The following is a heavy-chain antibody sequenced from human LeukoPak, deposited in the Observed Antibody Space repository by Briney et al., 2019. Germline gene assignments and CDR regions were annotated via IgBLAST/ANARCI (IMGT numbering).Heavy chain of an antibody. CDR3: AKDFGGSYYFDY. Sequence: GSLRLSCAASGFTFSSYSMNWVRQAPGKGLEWVSSISSSSSYIYYADSVKGRFTISRDNAKNSLYLQMNSLRAEDTAVYYCAKDFGGSYYFDYWGQGTLVTVSS. CDR1: GFTFSSYS. D-gene: IGHD1-26*01. V-gene: IGHV3-21*01. J-gene: IGHJ4*02. CDR2: ISSSSSYI.